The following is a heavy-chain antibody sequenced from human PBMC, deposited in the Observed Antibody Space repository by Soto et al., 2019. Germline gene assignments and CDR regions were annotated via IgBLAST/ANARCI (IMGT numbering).Heavy chain of an antibody. V-gene: IGHV2-5*02. D-gene: IGHD1-26*01. CDR3: AHAYGGRSLY. CDR1: GFSLTTDRVG. Sequence: QIPLKESGPTLVKPTQTLTLPCTFSGFSLTTDRVGVGWIRQPPGEALEWLAVIYWDDSKTYRPSLESRLTITKDTSKNQVALTMTNMDSLDTATYYCAHAYGGRSLYWGQGTLVTVSS. CDR2: IYWDDSK. J-gene: IGHJ4*02.